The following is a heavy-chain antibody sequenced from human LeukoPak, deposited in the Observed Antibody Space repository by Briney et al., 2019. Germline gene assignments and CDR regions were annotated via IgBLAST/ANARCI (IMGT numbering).Heavy chain of an antibody. CDR3: AGGRPGRYCSGGSCPYFDY. J-gene: IGHJ4*02. Sequence: ASVKVFCKASGYTFTIYDINWVRHATGQGLEWMGWMNPNSGNTGYAQKLQGRVTFTSNTSKSTAYMELSSLRSDDTAVYYCAGGRPGRYCSGGSCPYFDYWGQGTLVTVSS. V-gene: IGHV1-8*03. CDR1: GYTFTIYD. D-gene: IGHD2-15*01. CDR2: MNPNSGNT.